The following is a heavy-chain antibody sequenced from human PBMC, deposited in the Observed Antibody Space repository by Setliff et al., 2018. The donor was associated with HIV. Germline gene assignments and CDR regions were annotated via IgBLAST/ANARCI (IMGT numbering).Heavy chain of an antibody. CDR2: FDPEDGET. J-gene: IGHJ3*02. CDR3: ARCYYDSSGPTDAFDI. Sequence: GASVKVSCKVSGYTLTELSMHWVRQAPGKGLEWMGGFDPEDGETIYAQKFQGRVTMTEDTSTDTAYMELSSLRSEDTAVYYCARCYYDSSGPTDAFDIWGQGTVVTVSS. D-gene: IGHD3-22*01. V-gene: IGHV1-24*01. CDR1: GYTLTELS.